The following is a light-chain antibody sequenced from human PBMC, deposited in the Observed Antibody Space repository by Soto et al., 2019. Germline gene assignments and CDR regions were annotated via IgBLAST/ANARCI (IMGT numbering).Light chain of an antibody. CDR3: QSYDSSNQGV. Sequence: NFMLTQPHSVSESPGKTVTISCTRSSGSIASNYVQWYQQRPGSSPTTVIYEDNQRPSGVPDRFSGSIDSSSNSASLTISGLKTEDEADYYCQSYDSSNQGVFGGRTQLTVL. CDR2: EDN. J-gene: IGLJ7*01. CDR1: SGSIASNY. V-gene: IGLV6-57*01.